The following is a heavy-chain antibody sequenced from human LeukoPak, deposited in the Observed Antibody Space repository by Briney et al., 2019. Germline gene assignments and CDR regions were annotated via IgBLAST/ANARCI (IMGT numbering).Heavy chain of an antibody. CDR3: ARVHCSSALCNIDLPYMDV. CDR1: GYTFTSYY. V-gene: IGHV1-46*01. Sequence: GATVKVSCKASGYTFTSYYMHWVRQAPGQGLEWMGIINPSGGSTSYAQKFQGRVTMTRDMSTSTVYMELSSLISEDTAVYYCARVHCSSALCNIDLPYMDVWGKGTTVTVSS. J-gene: IGHJ6*03. CDR2: INPSGGST. D-gene: IGHD2-2*01.